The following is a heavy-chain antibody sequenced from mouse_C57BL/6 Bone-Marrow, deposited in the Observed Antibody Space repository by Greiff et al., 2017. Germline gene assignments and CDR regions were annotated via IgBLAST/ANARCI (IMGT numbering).Heavy chain of an antibody. D-gene: IGHD2-4*01. J-gene: IGHJ3*01. Sequence: QVQLKECGPGILQPSQPLSLTCSFPGFSLSTFGMGVGWIRQPSGKGLEWLAHIWWDDDKYYIPALKSRLTISKDTSKNQVFLKIANVDTADTATYYCARIVGLRAWFAYWGQGTLVTVSA. CDR2: IWWDDDK. CDR1: GFSLSTFGMG. CDR3: ARIVGLRAWFAY. V-gene: IGHV8-8*01.